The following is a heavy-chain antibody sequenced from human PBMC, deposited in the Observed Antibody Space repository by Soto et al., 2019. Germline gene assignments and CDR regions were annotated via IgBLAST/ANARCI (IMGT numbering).Heavy chain of an antibody. D-gene: IGHD6-13*01. J-gene: IGHJ4*02. V-gene: IGHV3-23*01. Sequence: GGSLRLSCAASGFTFSSYAMSWVRQAPGKGLEWVSAISGSGGSTYYADSVKGRFTISRDNSKNTLYLQMNSLRAEDTAVYYCANDVNVAAAGPAVDYWGQGTLVTVSS. CDR3: ANDVNVAAAGPAVDY. CDR2: ISGSGGST. CDR1: GFTFSSYA.